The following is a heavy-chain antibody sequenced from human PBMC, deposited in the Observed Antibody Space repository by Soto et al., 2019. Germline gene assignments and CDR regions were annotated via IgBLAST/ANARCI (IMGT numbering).Heavy chain of an antibody. V-gene: IGHV2-5*02. CDR2: IYWDDDE. Sequence: QITLKESGPTLVKPTQTLTLTCTFSGFSLSTTAEGVGWIRQPPGKALEWLALIYWDDDERYSPSLKSRLTITKDTSKNQLVITMTNVDPVDTATYYCAHGSCSSADCYPNPYLDYWGQGILVTVSS. J-gene: IGHJ4*02. CDR1: GFSLSTTAEG. D-gene: IGHD2-2*01. CDR3: AHGSCSSADCYPNPYLDY.